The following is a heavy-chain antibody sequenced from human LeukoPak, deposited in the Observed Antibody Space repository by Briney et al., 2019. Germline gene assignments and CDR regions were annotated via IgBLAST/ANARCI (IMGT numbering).Heavy chain of an antibody. CDR2: INYGGST. D-gene: IGHD3-22*01. CDR3: ARGARIRNYYYDSSGYPYYFDY. Sequence: TSETLSLTCAVYGGSFSGYYWSWIRQPPGKGLEWIGEINYGGSTNYNPSLKSRVTISVDTSKNQFSLKLSSVTAADTAVYYCARGARIRNYYYDSSGYPYYFDYWGQGTLVTVSS. J-gene: IGHJ4*02. CDR1: GGSFSGYY. V-gene: IGHV4-34*01.